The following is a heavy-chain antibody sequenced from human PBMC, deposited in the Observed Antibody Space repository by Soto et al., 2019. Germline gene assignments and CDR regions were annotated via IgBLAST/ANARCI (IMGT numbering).Heavy chain of an antibody. V-gene: IGHV3-21*01. D-gene: IGHD1-20*01. CDR2: INSGSSYI. J-gene: IGHJ4*02. Sequence: EVQLVESGGGLVRPGGSLRLSCTDSGFTFSGYSMSWVRQAPGKGLEGVSTINSGSSYIYYADSVRGRVTISRDNEKKTLYLKMSRLRVEDTAVYYCVRYHGRSRLKGAFEYWGQGTLVTVSS. CDR3: VRYHGRSRLKGAFEY. CDR1: GFTFSGYS.